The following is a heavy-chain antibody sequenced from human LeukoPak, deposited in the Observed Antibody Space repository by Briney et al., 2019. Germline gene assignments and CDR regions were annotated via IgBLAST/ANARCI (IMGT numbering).Heavy chain of an antibody. CDR2: IIPILGIA. J-gene: IGHJ5*02. CDR3: ARGRVAGTGTNWFDP. CDR1: GGTFSSYA. Sequence: SSVKVSCKASGGTFSSYAISWVRQAPGQGLERMGRIIPILGIANYAQKFKGRVTITADKSTSTAYMELSSLRSEDTAVYYCARGRVAGTGTNWFDPWGQGTLVTVSS. V-gene: IGHV1-69*04. D-gene: IGHD6-19*01.